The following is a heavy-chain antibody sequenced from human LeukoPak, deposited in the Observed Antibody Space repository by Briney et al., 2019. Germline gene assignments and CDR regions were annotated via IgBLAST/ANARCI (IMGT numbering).Heavy chain of an antibody. CDR2: ISGRGGST. CDR3: AKDRGYCSSTSCKNSKYYFDY. D-gene: IGHD2-2*01. CDR1: GFTFSSYA. J-gene: IGHJ4*02. Sequence: SGGSLRLSCAASGFTFSSYAMSWVRQAPGKGLEWVSAISGRGGSTYYADSVKGRSTISRDNSKNTLYLQMNSLRAEDTAVYYCAKDRGYCSSTSCKNSKYYFDYWGRGTLVTVSS. V-gene: IGHV3-23*01.